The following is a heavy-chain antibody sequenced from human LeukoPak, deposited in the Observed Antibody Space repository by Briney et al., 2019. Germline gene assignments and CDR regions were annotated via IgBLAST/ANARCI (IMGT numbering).Heavy chain of an antibody. D-gene: IGHD5-18*01. CDR2: ISYDGSDK. Sequence: PGGSLRLSCAASGFTFSSNGMHWVRQAPGKGLEWLAVISYDGSDKYYADSVKGRFTISRDNSKNTLYLQMNSLRAEDTAVYYCAKDQTALVKKPSPDYWGQGTLVTVSS. CDR3: AKDQTALVKKPSPDY. J-gene: IGHJ4*02. CDR1: GFTFSSNG. V-gene: IGHV3-30*18.